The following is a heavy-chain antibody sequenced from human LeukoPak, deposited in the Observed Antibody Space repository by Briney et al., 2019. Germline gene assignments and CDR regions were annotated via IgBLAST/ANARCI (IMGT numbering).Heavy chain of an antibody. J-gene: IGHJ3*02. CDR1: GGSIGSYY. CDR3: ARGRPYDFWRAIPSAVFDI. Sequence: PSETLSLTCTVSGGSIGSYYWSWIRQPAGKGLEWIGCIYTSGSTNYNPSLKSRVTMSVDTSKNQFSLKLSSVTAADTAVYYCARGRPYDFWRAIPSAVFDIWGQGTMVTVSS. V-gene: IGHV4-4*07. D-gene: IGHD3-3*01. CDR2: IYTSGST.